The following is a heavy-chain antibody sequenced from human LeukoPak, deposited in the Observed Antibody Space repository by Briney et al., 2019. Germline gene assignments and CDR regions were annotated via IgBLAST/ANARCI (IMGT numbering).Heavy chain of an antibody. Sequence: SETLSLTYTVSGGSISSYYWSWIQQPPGKGLEWIGYIYYSGSTNYNPSLKSRVTISVDTSKNQFSLKLSSVTAADTAVYYCARQSSRYYYDSSGYFDYWGQGTLVTVSS. CDR3: ARQSSRYYYDSSGYFDY. J-gene: IGHJ4*02. CDR1: GGSISSYY. V-gene: IGHV4-59*08. D-gene: IGHD3-22*01. CDR2: IYYSGST.